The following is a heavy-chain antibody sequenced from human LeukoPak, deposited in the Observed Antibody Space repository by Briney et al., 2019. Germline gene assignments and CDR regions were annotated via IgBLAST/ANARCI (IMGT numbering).Heavy chain of an antibody. CDR1: GFTFSSYS. J-gene: IGHJ4*02. D-gene: IGHD5-18*01. Sequence: PGGSLRLSCAASGFTFSSYSMNWVRQAPGKGLEWVSSISSSSSYIYYADSVKGRFTISRDNAKNSLYLQMNSLRAEDTAVYYCARDPGNTAMLDYWGQGTLVTVSS. V-gene: IGHV3-21*01. CDR2: ISSSSSYI. CDR3: ARDPGNTAMLDY.